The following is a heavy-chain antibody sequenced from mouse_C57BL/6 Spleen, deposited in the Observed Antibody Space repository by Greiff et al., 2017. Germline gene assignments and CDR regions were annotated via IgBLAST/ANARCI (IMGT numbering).Heavy chain of an antibody. CDR3: VRETPGLYFDY. J-gene: IGHJ2*01. CDR2: IRSKSNNYAT. Sequence: DVMLVESGGGLVQPKGSLKLSCAASGFSFNTYAMNWVRQAPGKGLEWVARIRSKSNNYATYYADSVKDRFTISRDDSESMLYLQMNNLKAEATAMYYCVRETPGLYFDYWGQGTTLTVSS. V-gene: IGHV10-1*01. D-gene: IGHD3-3*01. CDR1: GFSFNTYA.